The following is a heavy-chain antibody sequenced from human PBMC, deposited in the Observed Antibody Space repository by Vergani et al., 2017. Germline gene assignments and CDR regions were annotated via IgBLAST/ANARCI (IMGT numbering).Heavy chain of an antibody. CDR1: GYTFSNYY. CDR2: INPSGGHT. CDR3: DRGDYGIWTGSRY. Sequence: QVQVVQSGAEVKKSGASVNVSCKTSGYTFSNYYMHWVRQAPGQGLEWMGIINPSGGHTNYAQKFQGRVTMTRDTSTSTVYMELSSLRSEDTAIYYCDRGDYGIWTGSRYWGQGTLVTVSA. V-gene: IGHV1-46*03. D-gene: IGHD3-9*01. J-gene: IGHJ4*02.